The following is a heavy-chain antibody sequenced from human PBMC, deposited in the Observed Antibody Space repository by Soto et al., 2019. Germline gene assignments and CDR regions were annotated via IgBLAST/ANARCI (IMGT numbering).Heavy chain of an antibody. CDR1: GYSFSSYA. CDR2: IIPIFGTA. Sequence: SVKVSCKASGYSFSSYAISWVRQAPGQGLEWMGGIIPIFGTANYAQKFQGRVTITADESTSTAYMELSSLRSEDTAVYYCAREGCGGDCYWNYYGMDVWGQGTTVTVSS. D-gene: IGHD2-21*02. V-gene: IGHV1-69*13. J-gene: IGHJ6*02. CDR3: AREGCGGDCYWNYYGMDV.